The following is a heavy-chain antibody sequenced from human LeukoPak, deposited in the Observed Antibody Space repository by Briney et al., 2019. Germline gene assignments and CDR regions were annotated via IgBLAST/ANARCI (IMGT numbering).Heavy chain of an antibody. D-gene: IGHD3-10*01. J-gene: IGHJ4*02. Sequence: PGGSLRLSCAASGFTFSSYWMHWVRQAPGRGLVWVSRINSDGSSTSYADSVKGRFTISRDNAKNTLYLQMNSLRAEDTAVYYCARFTYGSGSRDYWGQGTLVTVSS. V-gene: IGHV3-74*01. CDR1: GFTFSSYW. CDR2: INSDGSST. CDR3: ARFTYGSGSRDY.